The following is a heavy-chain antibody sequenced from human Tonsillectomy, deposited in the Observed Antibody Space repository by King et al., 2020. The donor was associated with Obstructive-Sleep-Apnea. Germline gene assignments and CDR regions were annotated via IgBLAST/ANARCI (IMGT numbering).Heavy chain of an antibody. CDR3: ARVIRDNRGWYHFDF. D-gene: IGHD6-19*01. Sequence: VQLVQSGGGLVQPGGSLRLSCAASGFPFSTYDMHWVRQPTGKGLEWVSAITTAGDTYYGDSVKGRFTISRENAKNSLFLKMDSLSAGDTALYYCARVIRDNRGWYHFDFWGQGTLVTVSS. CDR2: ITTAGDT. J-gene: IGHJ4*02. V-gene: IGHV3-13*01. CDR1: GFPFSTYD.